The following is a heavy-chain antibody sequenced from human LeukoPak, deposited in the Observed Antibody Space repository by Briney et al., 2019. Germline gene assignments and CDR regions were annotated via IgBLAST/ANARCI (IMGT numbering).Heavy chain of an antibody. CDR3: ARGNYYSSGWPFDY. J-gene: IGHJ4*02. D-gene: IGHD6-19*01. CDR2: INHSGST. CDR1: GGSFSGYY. V-gene: IGHV4-34*01. Sequence: SETLSLTCAVYGGSFSGYYWSWIRQPPGEGLEWIGEINHSGSTNYNPSLKSRVTISVDTSKNQFSLKLSSVTAADTAVYYCARGNYYSSGWPFDYWGQGTLVTVSS.